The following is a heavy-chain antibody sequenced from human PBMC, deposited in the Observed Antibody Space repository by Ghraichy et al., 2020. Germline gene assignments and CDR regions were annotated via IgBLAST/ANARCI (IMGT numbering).Heavy chain of an antibody. V-gene: IGHV4-34*01. CDR3: ARVFRIAQPYYFDY. CDR2: INHSGST. Sequence: SETLSLTCAVYGGSFSGYYWSWIRQPPGKGLEWIGEINHSGSTNYNPSLKSRVTISVDTSKNQFSLKLSSVTAADTAVYYCARVFRIAQPYYFDYWGQGTLVTVSS. CDR1: GGSFSGYY. J-gene: IGHJ4*02. D-gene: IGHD2-15*01.